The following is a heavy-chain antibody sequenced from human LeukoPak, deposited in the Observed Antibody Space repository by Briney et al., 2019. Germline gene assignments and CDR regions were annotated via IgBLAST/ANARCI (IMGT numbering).Heavy chain of an antibody. J-gene: IGHJ6*02. V-gene: IGHV3-21*01. CDR2: ISSSSSYI. Sequence: GGSLRLSSAASGFTFSSYSMNWVRQAPGKGLEWVSSISSSSSYIYYADSVKGRFTISRDNAKNSLYLQMNSLRAEDTAVYYCARENSNDFYYYGMDVWGQGTTVTVSS. CDR3: ARENSNDFYYYGMDV. CDR1: GFTFSSYS. D-gene: IGHD4-11*01.